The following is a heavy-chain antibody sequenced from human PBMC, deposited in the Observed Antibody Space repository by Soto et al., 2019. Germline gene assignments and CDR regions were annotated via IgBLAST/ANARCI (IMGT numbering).Heavy chain of an antibody. CDR2: IYYSGTT. V-gene: IGHV4-30-4*01. D-gene: IGHD2-15*01. CDR1: GDSISSTDYY. J-gene: IGHJ6*02. CDR3: ARVPKLLGENFYYFGMDV. Sequence: QVQLQESGPGLVKPSQTLSLTCTVSGDSISSTDYYWSWIRQPPGKGLEWIAYIYYSGTTYYNPYLKSRLTISVDTSKNPFSLKVSSVTASDTAVYYCARVPKLLGENFYYFGMDVWGQGTTVTVSS.